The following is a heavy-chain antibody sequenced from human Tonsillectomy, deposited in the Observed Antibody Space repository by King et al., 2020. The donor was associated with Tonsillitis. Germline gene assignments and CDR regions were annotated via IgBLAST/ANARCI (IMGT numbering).Heavy chain of an antibody. Sequence: VQLVESGGGLVQPGGSLRLSCAASGFTFSTYSMTWVRQAPGKGLEWVSYITSSSSIIYYADSVKGRFTISRDNAKNSLYLQMNSLRVEDTAVYYCARDSGIAGADDHWGQGTLVTVSS. V-gene: IGHV3-48*04. CDR3: ARDSGIAGADDH. J-gene: IGHJ4*02. D-gene: IGHD6-13*01. CDR2: ITSSSSII. CDR1: GFTFSTYS.